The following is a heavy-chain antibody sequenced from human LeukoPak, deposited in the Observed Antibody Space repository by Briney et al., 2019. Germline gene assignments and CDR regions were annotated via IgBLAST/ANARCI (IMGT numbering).Heavy chain of an antibody. J-gene: IGHJ6*03. CDR3: ARMSGYYYMDV. Sequence: SETLSLTCTVSGGSISSYYWSWIRQPPGKGLEWIGYIYTSGSTNYNPSLKSRVTISVDTSKNQFSLKLSSVTAADTAVYYCARMSGYYYMDVWGKGTTVTVSS. D-gene: IGHD3-10*01. CDR2: IYTSGST. V-gene: IGHV4-4*09. CDR1: GGSISSYY.